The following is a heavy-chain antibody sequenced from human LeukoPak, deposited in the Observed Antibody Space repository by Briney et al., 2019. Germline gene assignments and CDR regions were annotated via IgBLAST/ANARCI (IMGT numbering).Heavy chain of an antibody. CDR2: ISRDGHNI. Sequence: GGSLRLSCAASGFTFSSYAMHWVRQAPGKGLEWVAVISRDGHNIYYADSVKGRFTISRDNSKYMVYLQMNSLRPEDTAVYYCASKAPEYYFDYWGQGTLVTVSS. CDR1: GFTFSSYA. CDR3: ASKAPEYYFDY. V-gene: IGHV3-30*04. J-gene: IGHJ4*02. D-gene: IGHD2/OR15-2a*01.